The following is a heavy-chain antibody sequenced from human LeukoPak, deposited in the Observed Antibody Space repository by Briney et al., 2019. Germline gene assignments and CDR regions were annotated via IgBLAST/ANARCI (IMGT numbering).Heavy chain of an antibody. J-gene: IGHJ5*02. CDR2: IWYDGSNK. Sequence: PGGSLRLSCAASGFTFSTYGTHWVRQAPGKGLEWVAVIWYDGSNKYYAESVKGRFTISRDNSKNTLYLQMNSLRAEDTAVYYCARVLREWLLFGWFDPWGQGTLVTVSS. CDR1: GFTFSTYG. V-gene: IGHV3-33*01. CDR3: ARVLREWLLFGWFDP. D-gene: IGHD3-3*01.